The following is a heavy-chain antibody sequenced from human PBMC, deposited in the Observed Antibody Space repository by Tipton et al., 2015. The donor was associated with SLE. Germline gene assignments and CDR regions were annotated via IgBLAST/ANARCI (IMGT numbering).Heavy chain of an antibody. Sequence: TPSLTCTVSGGSVSSGSYYWSWIRQPPGKGLEWIGYIYYSGSTNYNPSLKSRVTISVDTSKNQFSLKLSSVTAADTAVYYCARGDCSSTSCLDYWGQGTLVPVSS. D-gene: IGHD2-2*01. CDR3: ARGDCSSTSCLDY. CDR1: GGSVSSGSYY. CDR2: IYYSGST. J-gene: IGHJ4*02. V-gene: IGHV4-61*01.